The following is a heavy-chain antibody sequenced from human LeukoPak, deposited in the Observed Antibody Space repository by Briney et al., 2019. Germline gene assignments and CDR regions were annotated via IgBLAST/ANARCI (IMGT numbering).Heavy chain of an antibody. D-gene: IGHD2-21*02. CDR3: AIGVGVAVVTFDY. CDR1: GFSVSSNF. V-gene: IGHV3-53*01. J-gene: IGHJ4*02. CDR2: IYSGGST. Sequence: GGSLRLSCAASGFSVSSNFMSWVRQAPGKGLEWASVIYSGGSTYYADSVKGRFTISRDNSKNTVYFQMNSLRAEDTAIYYCAIGVGVAVVTFDYWGQGTLVTVSS.